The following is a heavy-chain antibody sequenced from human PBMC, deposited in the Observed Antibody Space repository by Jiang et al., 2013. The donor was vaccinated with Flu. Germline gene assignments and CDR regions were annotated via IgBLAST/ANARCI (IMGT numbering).Heavy chain of an antibody. J-gene: IGHJ6*02. Sequence: GAEVKKPGSSVKVSCKASGGTFSSYAISWVRQAPGQGLEWMGGIIPIFGTANYAQKFQGRVTITADESTSTAYMELSSLRSEDTAVYYCARRTLGYCSSTSCYTDYYYGMDVWGQGTTVTVSS. CDR2: IIPIFGTA. V-gene: IGHV1-69*01. D-gene: IGHD2-2*02. CDR1: GGTFSSYA. CDR3: ARRTLGYCSSTSCYTDYYYGMDV.